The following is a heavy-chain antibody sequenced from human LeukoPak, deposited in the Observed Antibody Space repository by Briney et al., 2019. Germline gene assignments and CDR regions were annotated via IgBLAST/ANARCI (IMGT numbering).Heavy chain of an antibody. V-gene: IGHV3-30*02. Sequence: PGGSLRLSCAASGFTFSSYGVHWVRQAPGKGLEWVAFIRYDGNNKYYADSVKGRFTISRDNSKNTLYLQMNSLRAEDTAVYYCAKWTVTLFDYWGQGTLVTVSS. D-gene: IGHD4-17*01. CDR1: GFTFSSYG. CDR3: AKWTVTLFDY. CDR2: IRYDGNNK. J-gene: IGHJ4*02.